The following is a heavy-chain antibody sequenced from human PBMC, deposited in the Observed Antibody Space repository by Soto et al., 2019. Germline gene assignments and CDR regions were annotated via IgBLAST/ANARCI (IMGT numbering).Heavy chain of an antibody. CDR3: AKENTPDYGDYVDY. D-gene: IGHD4-17*01. V-gene: IGHV3-23*01. CDR1: GFTFSSYA. Sequence: LRLSCAASGFTFSSYAMSWVRQAPGKGLKWVSSISGSGTSTYYADSVKGRFTISRDNSKNTMYLQMNSLRAEDTALYFCAKENTPDYGDYVDYCGQGTLVTVS. J-gene: IGHJ4*02. CDR2: ISGSGTST.